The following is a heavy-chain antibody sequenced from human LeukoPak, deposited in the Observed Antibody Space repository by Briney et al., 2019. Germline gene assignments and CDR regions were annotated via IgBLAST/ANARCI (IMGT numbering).Heavy chain of an antibody. CDR1: GFTFSSYW. V-gene: IGHV3-74*01. J-gene: IGHJ4*02. D-gene: IGHD2-2*01. CDR3: ARVGYCSSTSCPGDY. Sequence: GGSLRLSCAASGFTFSSYWMHWVRQAPGKGLVWVSRINTDGTSTSYADSVQGRFSISRDNAKNTLYLQMNSLRAEDTAVYYCARVGYCSSTSCPGDYWGQGTLVTVSS. CDR2: INTDGTST.